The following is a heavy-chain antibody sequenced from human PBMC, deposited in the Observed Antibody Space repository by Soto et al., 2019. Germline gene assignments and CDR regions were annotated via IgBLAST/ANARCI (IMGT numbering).Heavy chain of an antibody. CDR3: ARRDRSGFSYWLDT. CDR1: GGSISSGDYY. J-gene: IGHJ5*02. D-gene: IGHD3-22*01. CDR2: IYFSGTN. Sequence: QVQLQESGPGLVKPSQTLSLTCTVSGGSISSGDYYWSWIRPHPGKGLEWIGTIYFSGTNYYNTSLKSRVTIAVDTSKNQFSLNLSSVTAADTAVYYCARRDRSGFSYWLDTWGQGTLVTVSS. V-gene: IGHV4-31*03.